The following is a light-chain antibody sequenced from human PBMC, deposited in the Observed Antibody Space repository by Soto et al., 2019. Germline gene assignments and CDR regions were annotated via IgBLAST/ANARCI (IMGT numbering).Light chain of an antibody. Sequence: EIVLTQSPGTLSLSPGERATLSCRASQSVTSSFLAWYQHNPVQAPRLVIFVSSRRATGLPDRFSGSGSWNYFTLTISRLEPEDFALYYCQQYSYPSYTFGQGTKLEIK. J-gene: IGKJ2*01. CDR3: QQYSYPSYT. V-gene: IGKV3-20*01. CDR2: VSS. CDR1: QSVTSSF.